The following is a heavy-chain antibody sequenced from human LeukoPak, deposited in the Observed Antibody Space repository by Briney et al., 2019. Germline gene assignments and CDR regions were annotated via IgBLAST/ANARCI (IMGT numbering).Heavy chain of an antibody. CDR3: ARAPYVLGIDASDI. V-gene: IGHV1-69*05. J-gene: IGHJ3*02. CDR2: IIPIFGTA. D-gene: IGHD7-27*01. Sequence: SVKVSCKASGGTFSSYAISWVRQAPGQGLEWMGGIIPIFGTANYAQKFQGRVTITTDESTSTAYMEPSSLRSEDTAVYYCARAPYVLGIDASDIWGQGTMVTVSS. CDR1: GGTFSSYA.